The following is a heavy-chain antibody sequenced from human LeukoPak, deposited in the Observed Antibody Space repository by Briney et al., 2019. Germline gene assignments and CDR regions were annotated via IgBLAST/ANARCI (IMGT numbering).Heavy chain of an antibody. J-gene: IGHJ4*02. CDR1: GASISSYY. D-gene: IGHD3-3*01. V-gene: IGHV4-59*01. CDR3: ARVTYDFWSGYYSVGGSGGWAYFDY. CDR2: IYYSGST. Sequence: KPSETLSLTCTVAGASISSYYWSCIRQPPGKGLEWIGYIYYSGSTNYNPSLKSRVTISVDTSKNQFSLKLSSVTAADTAVYYCARVTYDFWSGYYSVGGSGGWAYFDYWGQGTLVTVSS.